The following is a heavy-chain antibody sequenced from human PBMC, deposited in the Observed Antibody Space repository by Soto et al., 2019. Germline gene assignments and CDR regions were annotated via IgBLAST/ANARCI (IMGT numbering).Heavy chain of an antibody. CDR1: GGSISSSSYY. D-gene: IGHD5-18*01. CDR2: IDYTGNT. J-gene: IGHJ4*02. CDR3: ARINKGYGTDS. V-gene: IGHV4-39*01. Sequence: QLQLQESGPGLVKPSETLSLTCTVSGGSISSSSYYWGCIRQPPGKGLEWIASIDYTGNTFYNPSLTSRVTISVYTSKNQCSLKVTSVTAADTAVYYCARINKGYGTDSWGQGTLVTVSS.